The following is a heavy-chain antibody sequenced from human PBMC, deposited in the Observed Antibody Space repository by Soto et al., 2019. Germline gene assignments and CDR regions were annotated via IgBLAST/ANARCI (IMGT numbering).Heavy chain of an antibody. CDR2: INPKTAAT. V-gene: IGHV1-2*02. CDR1: GYSFSDYF. Sequence: AALKVSCKPSGYSFSDYFIQWVRQAPGQGLEWVAWINPKTAATNYAKKFQGRVSLTWDTSSTTAYMELTRLRPDDTAVYYCARIKWGLNYYNGMDVWGQGTTVTAS. D-gene: IGHD1-26*01. J-gene: IGHJ6*01. CDR3: ARIKWGLNYYNGMDV.